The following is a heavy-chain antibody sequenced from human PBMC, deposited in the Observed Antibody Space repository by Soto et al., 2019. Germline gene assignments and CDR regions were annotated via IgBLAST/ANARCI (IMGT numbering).Heavy chain of an antibody. CDR2: IDFTGAGT. D-gene: IGHD6-6*01. CDR1: GFPFSSYA. V-gene: IGHV3-23*01. J-gene: IGHJ4*02. Sequence: GGSLRLSCAASGFPFSSYAMSWVRHAPDKGLEWVSAIDFTGAGTYYADSVKGRFTISRDNSKNTLYLQMSSLRAEDTAVYFCARRFSSSSFYFDYWGQGTLVTVSA. CDR3: ARRFSSSSFYFDY.